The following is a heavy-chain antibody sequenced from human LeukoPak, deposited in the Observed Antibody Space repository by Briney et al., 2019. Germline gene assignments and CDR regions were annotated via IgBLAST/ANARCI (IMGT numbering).Heavy chain of an antibody. Sequence: SETLSLTCAVYGGSFTTYYWSWIRQPPGKGLEWIGEINHSGSTKCNPSLKSRITISVDTSKNQFSVKLNSVTAADTAVYYCARQGSESRIFDYWGQGTLVTVSS. CDR2: INHSGST. CDR3: ARQGSESRIFDY. CDR1: GGSFTTYY. V-gene: IGHV4-34*01. J-gene: IGHJ4*02. D-gene: IGHD3-10*01.